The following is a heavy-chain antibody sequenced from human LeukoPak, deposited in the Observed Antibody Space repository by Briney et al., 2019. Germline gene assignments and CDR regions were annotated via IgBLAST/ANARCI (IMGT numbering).Heavy chain of an antibody. D-gene: IGHD3-10*02. CDR2: VSFDGTYK. CDR1: GFTFNNYA. CDR3: AELGITMIGGV. Sequence: GGSLRLSCAASGFTFNNYAIHWVRQAPGKGLEWVAAVSFDGTYKYYADSVKGRFTISRDNAKNSLYLQMNSLRAEDTAVYYCAELGITMIGGVWGKGTTVTISS. V-gene: IGHV3-30*04. J-gene: IGHJ6*04.